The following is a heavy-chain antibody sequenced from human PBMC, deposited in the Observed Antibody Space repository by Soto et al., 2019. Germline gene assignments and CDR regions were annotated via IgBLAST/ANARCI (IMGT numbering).Heavy chain of an antibody. D-gene: IGHD6-6*01. V-gene: IGHV1-69*13. CDR1: GGTFSSYA. CDR3: ASQRAGEQLVQPLPIVTSDLPNYYYYYGMDV. CDR2: IIPIFGTA. J-gene: IGHJ6*02. Sequence: ASVKVSCKASGGTFSSYAISWVRQAPGQGLEWMGGIIPIFGTANYAQKFQGRVTITADESTSTAYMELSSLRSEDTAVYYCASQRAGEQLVQPLPIVTSDLPNYYYYYGMDVWGQGTTVTVSS.